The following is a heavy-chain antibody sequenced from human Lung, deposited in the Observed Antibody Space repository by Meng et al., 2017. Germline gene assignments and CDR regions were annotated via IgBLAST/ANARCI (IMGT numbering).Heavy chain of an antibody. J-gene: IGHJ1*01. V-gene: IGHV3-74*01. CDR1: GFTFTDHW. Sequence: EVSLVESGGGLVPPGGSLRLSCAASGFTFTDHWMHWVRQGPGKGLVWVSRINRDGTKPTYADSVKGRFTISRDNAKNTLYLQMNNLRAEDTAFYYCTNDRLNHWGQGALVTVSS. CDR3: TNDRLNH. CDR2: INRDGTKP. D-gene: IGHD1-1*01.